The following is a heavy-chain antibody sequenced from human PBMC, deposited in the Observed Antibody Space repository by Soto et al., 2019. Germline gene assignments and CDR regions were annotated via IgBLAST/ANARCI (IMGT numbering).Heavy chain of an antibody. D-gene: IGHD3-9*01. CDR1: GYTFTSYY. V-gene: IGHV1-46*03. CDR3: ARDVLTGYYGSQIPFDL. CDR2: INPSGGST. J-gene: IGHJ4*02. Sequence: ASVKASCKASGYTFTSYYIHWVRQAPGQGLEWMAIINPSGGSTSYAQKFQGRVTVTRDTSTTTVYMELSSLRSEDTAVYYCARDVLTGYYGSQIPFDLWGQGTLVTVS.